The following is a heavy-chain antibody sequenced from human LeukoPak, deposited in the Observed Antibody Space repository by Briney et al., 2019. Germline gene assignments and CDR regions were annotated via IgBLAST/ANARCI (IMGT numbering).Heavy chain of an antibody. Sequence: SVKVSCKASGGTFSSYAISWVRQAPGQGLEWMGRIIPIFGIANYAQKFQGRATITADKSTSTAYMELSSLRSEDTAVYYCARDIGGDCSSTSCSHWGQGTLVTVSS. CDR1: GGTFSSYA. CDR2: IIPIFGIA. J-gene: IGHJ4*02. V-gene: IGHV1-69*04. D-gene: IGHD2-2*01. CDR3: ARDIGGDCSSTSCSH.